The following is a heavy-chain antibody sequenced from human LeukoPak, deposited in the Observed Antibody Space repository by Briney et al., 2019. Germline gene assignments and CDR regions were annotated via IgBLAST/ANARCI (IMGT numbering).Heavy chain of an antibody. J-gene: IGHJ4*02. Sequence: ASVKVSCKASGYTFTSYVSWVRQAPGQGLEWMGWISAYNGNTNYAQKLQGRVTMTTDTSTSTAYMELRSLRSDDTAVYYCARVNGDRFDYWGQGTLVTVSS. CDR2: ISAYNGNT. CDR1: GYTFTSYV. CDR3: ARVNGDRFDY. V-gene: IGHV1-18*01. D-gene: IGHD2-21*02.